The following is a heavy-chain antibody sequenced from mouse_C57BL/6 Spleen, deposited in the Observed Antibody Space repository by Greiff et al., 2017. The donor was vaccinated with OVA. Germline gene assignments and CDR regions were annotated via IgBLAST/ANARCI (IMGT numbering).Heavy chain of an antibody. J-gene: IGHJ2*01. D-gene: IGHD2-4*01. CDR1: GYTFTSYW. Sequence: QVQLQQPGTDLVKPGASVKLSCKASGYTFTSYWMHWVKQRPGQGLEWIGNINPSNGGTNYNEKFKSKATLTVDKSSSTAYIQLSSLTSEDSAVYYCARFMITTVYFDYWGQGTTLTVSS. CDR2: INPSNGGT. V-gene: IGHV1-53*01. CDR3: ARFMITTVYFDY.